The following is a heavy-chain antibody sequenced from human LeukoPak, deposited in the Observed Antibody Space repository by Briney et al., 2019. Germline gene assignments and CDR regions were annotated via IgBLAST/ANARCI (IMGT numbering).Heavy chain of an antibody. CDR1: GFTFSDYY. J-gene: IGHJ6*03. CDR2: IYSGGST. V-gene: IGHV3-53*01. D-gene: IGHD1/OR15-1a*01. CDR3: ARDRQNNYYYYMDV. Sequence: GGSLRLSCAASGFTFSDYYMSWVRQAPGKGLEWVSVIYSGGSTYYADSVKGRFTISRDNSKNTLYLQMNSLRAEDTAVYYCARDRQNNYYYYMDVWGKGTTVTVSS.